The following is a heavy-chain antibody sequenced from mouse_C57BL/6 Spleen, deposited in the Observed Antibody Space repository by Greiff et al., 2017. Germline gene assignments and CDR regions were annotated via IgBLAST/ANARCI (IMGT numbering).Heavy chain of an antibody. CDR3: ARVGLWESFDY. CDR2: INYDGSST. CDR1: GFTFSDYY. J-gene: IGHJ2*01. V-gene: IGHV5-16*01. D-gene: IGHD4-1*01. Sequence: EVQLVESEGGLVQPGSSMKLSCTASGFTFSDYYMAWVRQVPEKGLEWVANINYDGSSTYYLDSLKSRFIISRDNAKNILYLQMSSLKSEDTATYYCARVGLWESFDYWGQGTTLTVSS.